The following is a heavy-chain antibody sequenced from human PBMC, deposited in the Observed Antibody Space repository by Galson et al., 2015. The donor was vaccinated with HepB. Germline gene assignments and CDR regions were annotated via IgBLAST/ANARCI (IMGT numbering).Heavy chain of an antibody. J-gene: IGHJ4*02. V-gene: IGHV3-23*01. Sequence: SLRLSCAGSGFTFSSYAMSWVRQAPGKGLEWVSAISGSGGSTYHADSVKGRFTISRDNSKDTLYLQMNSLRAEDTAVYYCAKFPDYDFWSGYYIDYWGQGTLVTVSS. D-gene: IGHD3-3*01. CDR2: ISGSGGST. CDR1: GFTFSSYA. CDR3: AKFPDYDFWSGYYIDY.